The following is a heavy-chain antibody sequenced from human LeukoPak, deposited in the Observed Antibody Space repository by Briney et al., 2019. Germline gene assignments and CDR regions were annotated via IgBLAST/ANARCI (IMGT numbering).Heavy chain of an antibody. Sequence: GASVKVSCKASGYTFTGYYMHWVRQAPGQGLEWMGWINPNSGGTNYAQKFQGRVTMTRDTSTSTVYMELSSLRSEDTAVYYCARASITIFGVGDYWGQGTLVTVSS. CDR2: INPNSGGT. V-gene: IGHV1-2*02. CDR3: ARASITIFGVGDY. CDR1: GYTFTGYY. J-gene: IGHJ4*02. D-gene: IGHD3-3*01.